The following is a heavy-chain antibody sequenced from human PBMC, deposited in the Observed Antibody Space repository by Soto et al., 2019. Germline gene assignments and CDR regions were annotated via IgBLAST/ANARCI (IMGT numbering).Heavy chain of an antibody. CDR1: GGSISSSSYY. D-gene: IGHD3-22*01. V-gene: IGHV4-39*02. J-gene: IGHJ4*02. CDR2: IYYSGST. CDR3: ARDYRPTYYYDSGGYYPPSYFDS. Sequence: PSETLSLTCTVSGGSISSSSYYWGWIRQPPGKGLEWIGSIYYSGSTYYNPSLKSRVTISVDTSKNLFSLRLSSVTAADTAVYFCARDYRPTYYYDSGGYYPPSYFDSWGQGALVTVSS.